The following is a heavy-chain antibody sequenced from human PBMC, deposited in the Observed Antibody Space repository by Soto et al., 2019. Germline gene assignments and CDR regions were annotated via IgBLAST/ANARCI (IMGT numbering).Heavy chain of an antibody. D-gene: IGHD2-15*01. CDR3: AKRSTGGDMDY. CDR1: GFPFSRYA. J-gene: IGHJ4*02. CDR2: ISGSGGST. V-gene: IGHV3-23*01. Sequence: PGGSLRLSCAASGFPFSRYAMSWVRKALGKGLAWVSAISGSGGSTYYADSVKGRFTIPRDNSKNTLYLRINSLRADDTAVYYCAKRSTGGDMDYLGQGTLVTVTS.